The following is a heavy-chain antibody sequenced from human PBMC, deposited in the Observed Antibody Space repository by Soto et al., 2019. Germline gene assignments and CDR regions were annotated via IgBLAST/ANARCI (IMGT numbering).Heavy chain of an antibody. D-gene: IGHD3-3*01. V-gene: IGHV1-69*13. Sequence: SVKVSCKASGGTFSSYAISWVRQAPGQGLEWMGGIIPIFGTANHAQKFQGRVTITADESTSTAYMELSSLRSEDTAVYYCASRWLVFGVVSLRVNYYYGMDVWGQGTTVTVSS. CDR1: GGTFSSYA. CDR2: IIPIFGTA. CDR3: ASRWLVFGVVSLRVNYYYGMDV. J-gene: IGHJ6*02.